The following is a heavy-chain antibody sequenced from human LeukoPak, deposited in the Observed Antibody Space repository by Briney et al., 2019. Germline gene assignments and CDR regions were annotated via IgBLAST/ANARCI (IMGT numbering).Heavy chain of an antibody. J-gene: IGHJ4*02. D-gene: IGHD5-12*01. CDR3: AKSRSGYALFDY. CDR1: GFTFSSSA. Sequence: GGSLRLSCTASGFTFSSSAMDWVRQAPGKGLEWVSAVSGSGDTIYYADSVKGRFTISRDNSKNTLYLQMDSLRAEDTALYYCAKSRSGYALFDYWGQGTLVTVSS. CDR2: VSGSGDTI. V-gene: IGHV3-23*01.